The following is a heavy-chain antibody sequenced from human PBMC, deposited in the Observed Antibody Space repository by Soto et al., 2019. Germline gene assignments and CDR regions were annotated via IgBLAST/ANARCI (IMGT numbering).Heavy chain of an antibody. D-gene: IGHD2-2*01. V-gene: IGHV5-51*01. CDR3: ARSSSTTSFDY. CDR1: GYSFTTYW. J-gene: IGHJ4*02. CDR2: IYPGDSDT. Sequence: GESLKISCKCSGYSFTTYWIGWVRQMPGKGLEWMGIIYPGDSDTKYSPSFQGQVTVSADTSISTAYLQWSSLKASDTAMYYCARSSSTTSFDYWGQGTLVTVSS.